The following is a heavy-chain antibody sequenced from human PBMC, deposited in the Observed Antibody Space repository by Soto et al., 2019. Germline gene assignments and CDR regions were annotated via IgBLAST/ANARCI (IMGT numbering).Heavy chain of an antibody. CDR2: IYHTGDT. CDR3: VRQGIGDLHGLVDV. CDR1: SGPSRSHN. D-gene: IGHD3-10*01. J-gene: IGHJ6*02. V-gene: IGHV4-59*08. Sequence: QVQLQQSGPGLVKPSETLSLTCTVSSGPSRSHNWGWIRQPPGGGLEWIGYIYHTGDTSYNPSLSSRVTISADTATNHISLTLRSVTDSDTAVYYCVRQGIGDLHGLVDVWGQGTRVSVSS.